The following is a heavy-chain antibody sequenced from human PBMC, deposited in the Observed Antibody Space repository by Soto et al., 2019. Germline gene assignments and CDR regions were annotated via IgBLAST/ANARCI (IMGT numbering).Heavy chain of an antibody. CDR1: GGSISSGDYY. CDR2: IYYSGST. J-gene: IGHJ6*02. Sequence: SETLSLTCTVSGGSISSGDYYWSWIRQPPGKGLEWIGYIYYSGSTYYNPSPKSRVTISVDTSKNQFSLKLSSVTAADTAVYYCARDNILGILYGGMDVWGQGTTVTVSS. V-gene: IGHV4-30-4*01. D-gene: IGHD3-3*01. CDR3: ARDNILGILYGGMDV.